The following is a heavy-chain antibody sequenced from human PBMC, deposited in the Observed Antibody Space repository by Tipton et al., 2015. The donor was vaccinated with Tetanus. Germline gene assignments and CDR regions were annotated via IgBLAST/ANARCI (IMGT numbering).Heavy chain of an antibody. J-gene: IGHJ4*02. Sequence: TLSLTCAVSGGSFSGYYWTWIRQSPEKGLEWVGEINDSGSTNFNPSLKSRATISVDTSKNQFSLRLSSVTAADTAVYYCARQGVASSIEARRHDYWGQGTLVTVSA. V-gene: IGHV4-34*01. D-gene: IGHD6-6*01. CDR3: ARQGVASSIEARRHDY. CDR1: GGSFSGYY. CDR2: INDSGST.